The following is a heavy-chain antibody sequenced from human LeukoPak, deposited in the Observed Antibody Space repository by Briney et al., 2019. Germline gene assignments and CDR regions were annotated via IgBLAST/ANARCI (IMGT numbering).Heavy chain of an antibody. Sequence: ASVKVSCKASGYTFTSYGISWVRQAPGQALEWMGWISAYNGNTNYAQKLQGRVTMTTDTSTSTAYMELRSLRSDDTAVYYCARDARYCSSTSCYIPWFDPWGQGTLVTVSS. CDR2: ISAYNGNT. V-gene: IGHV1-18*01. CDR3: ARDARYCSSTSCYIPWFDP. D-gene: IGHD2-2*02. CDR1: GYTFTSYG. J-gene: IGHJ5*02.